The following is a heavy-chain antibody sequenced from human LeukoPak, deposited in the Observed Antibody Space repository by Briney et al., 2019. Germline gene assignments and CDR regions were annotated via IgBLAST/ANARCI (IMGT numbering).Heavy chain of an antibody. CDR3: AKGNYDSSGYYSYYYYGMDV. V-gene: IGHV3-23*01. J-gene: IGHJ6*02. D-gene: IGHD3-22*01. CDR1: GFTVSSYA. Sequence: GGSLRLSCAASGFTVSSYAMSWVRQAPGKGLEWVSAISGSGGSTYYADSVKGRFTISRDNSKNTLYLQMNSLRAEDTAVYYCAKGNYDSSGYYSYYYYGMDVWGQGTLVTVSS. CDR2: ISGSGGST.